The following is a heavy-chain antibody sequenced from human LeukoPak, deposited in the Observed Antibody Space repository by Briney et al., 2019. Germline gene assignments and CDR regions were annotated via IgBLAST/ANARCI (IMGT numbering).Heavy chain of an antibody. CDR1: GYTFTGYY. CDR2: INPNSGGT. CDR3: AREWSPGTMIRSLDY. Sequence: ASVKVSCKASGYTFTGYYMHWVRQDPGQGLEWMGWINPNSGGTNYAQKFQGRVTMTRDTSISTAYMELSRLRSDDTAVYYCAREWSPGTMIRSLDYWGQGTLVTVSS. J-gene: IGHJ4*02. V-gene: IGHV1-2*02. D-gene: IGHD3-22*01.